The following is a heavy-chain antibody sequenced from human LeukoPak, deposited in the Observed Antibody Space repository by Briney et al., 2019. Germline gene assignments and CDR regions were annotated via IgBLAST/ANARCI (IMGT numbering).Heavy chain of an antibody. CDR1: GGSISSYY. CDR3: ARAPAGPPYYYMNV. J-gene: IGHJ6*03. V-gene: IGHV4-59*01. Sequence: SETLSLTCTVSGGSISSYYWSWIRQPPGKGLEWIGYIYYSGSTNYNPSLKSRVTISVDTSKNQFSLKLSSVTAADTAVYYCARAPAGPPYYYMNVWGKGTTVTVSS. CDR2: IYYSGST.